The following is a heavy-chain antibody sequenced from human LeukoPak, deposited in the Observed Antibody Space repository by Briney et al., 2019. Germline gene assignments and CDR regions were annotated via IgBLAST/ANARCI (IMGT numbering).Heavy chain of an antibody. CDR1: GYTFTSYT. Sequence: GASVKVSCKASGYTFTSYTMNWVRQAPGQGLEGMGWINTNTGNPTYAQGFTGRFVFSLDTSVSTAYLQISSLKAEDTAVYYCAGKLGEVGAPNNYFDYWGQGTLVTVSS. V-gene: IGHV7-4-1*02. D-gene: IGHD1-26*01. J-gene: IGHJ4*02. CDR2: INTNTGNP. CDR3: AGKLGEVGAPNNYFDY.